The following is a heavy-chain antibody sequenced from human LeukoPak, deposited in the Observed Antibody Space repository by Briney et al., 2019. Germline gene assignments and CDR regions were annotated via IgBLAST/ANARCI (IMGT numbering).Heavy chain of an antibody. CDR3: ARGYYYGTGTRYYYYMDV. Sequence: ASVKVSCKASGYTFTGYYMHWVRQSPGQGLEWRGWINPNSGGTNYAQKFQGRVTMTRDTSISTAYMELSRLRSDDTAGYYCARGYYYGTGTRYYYYMDVWGKGTTVTVSS. D-gene: IGHD3-10*01. CDR2: INPNSGGT. CDR1: GYTFTGYY. V-gene: IGHV1-2*02. J-gene: IGHJ6*03.